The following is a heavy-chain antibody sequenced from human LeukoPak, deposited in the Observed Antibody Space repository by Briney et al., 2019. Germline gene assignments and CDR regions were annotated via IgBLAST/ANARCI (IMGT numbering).Heavy chain of an antibody. V-gene: IGHV1-46*01. D-gene: IGHD4/OR15-4a*01. CDR1: GYTFSSYY. J-gene: IGHJ4*02. CDR2: VNPSGGST. Sequence: ASVKVSCKASGYTFSSYYMHWVRQAPGQGLEWMGMVNPSGGSTNYAQNFQGRVTMTRDTSTSTVYMDLSSLSSEDTAVYYCARGSYGGNRPLHYWGQGTLVTVSS. CDR3: ARGSYGGNRPLHY.